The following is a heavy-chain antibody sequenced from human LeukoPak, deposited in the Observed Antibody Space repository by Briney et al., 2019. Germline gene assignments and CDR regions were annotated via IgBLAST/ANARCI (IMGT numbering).Heavy chain of an antibody. J-gene: IGHJ4*02. Sequence: GGSLRLSCAASGFTFSSYEMNWVRQAPGKGLEWVANIKQDGSEKYYVDSVKGRFTISRDNAKNLLYLQMNSLRAEDTAVYYCARPLLSLDYWGQGTLVTVSS. V-gene: IGHV3-7*03. CDR1: GFTFSSYE. D-gene: IGHD1-26*01. CDR3: ARPLLSLDY. CDR2: IKQDGSEK.